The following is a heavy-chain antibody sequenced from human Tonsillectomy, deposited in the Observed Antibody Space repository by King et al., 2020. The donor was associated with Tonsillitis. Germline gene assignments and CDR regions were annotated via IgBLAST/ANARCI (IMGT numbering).Heavy chain of an antibody. CDR2: IYRIGGT. Sequence: QLQESGPGLVKPSETLSLTCTVSGVFISSTSYYWGWIRQPPGKGLEWIGIIYRIGGTYYNPSLKSRVTISVDTSKNRFSLKLTSVTAADTAVYYCARLLGFGELVGCDIWGQGAMVAVSS. CDR1: GVFISSTSYY. V-gene: IGHV4-39*01. J-gene: IGHJ3*02. D-gene: IGHD3-10*01. CDR3: ARLLGFGELVGCDI.